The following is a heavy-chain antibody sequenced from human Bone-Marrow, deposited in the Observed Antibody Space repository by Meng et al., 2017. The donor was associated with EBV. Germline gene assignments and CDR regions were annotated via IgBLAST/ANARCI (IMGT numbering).Heavy chain of an antibody. D-gene: IGHD2-21*02. J-gene: IGHJ4*02. CDR1: GYTFSSFD. CDR3: ARNLYGDGMRDY. CDR2: MSPDSGKT. Sequence: QVRLVQLGAEVKKPGAPVRVPCKGSGYTFSSFDINWVRQATGQGLEWMGWMSPDSGKTGYAEKFQGRVTLTRDTSINTAYLELSSLTSEDTAVYYCARNLYGDGMRDYWGQGTLVTVSS. V-gene: IGHV1-8*01.